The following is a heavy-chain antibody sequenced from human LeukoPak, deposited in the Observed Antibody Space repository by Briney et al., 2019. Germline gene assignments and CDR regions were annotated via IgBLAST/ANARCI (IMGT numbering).Heavy chain of an antibody. V-gene: IGHV6-1*01. J-gene: IGHJ6*02. CDR3: ARESRWLRSAYYYYGMDV. CDR2: TYYRSKWYN. CDR1: GDSVSSNSAA. Sequence: SQTLSLTCAISGDSVSSNSAAWIWIRQSPSRGLEWLGRTYYRSKWYNDYAVSVKSRITINPDTSKNQFSLQLNSVTPEDTAVYYCARESRWLRSAYYYYGMDVWGQGTTVTVSS. D-gene: IGHD5-12*01.